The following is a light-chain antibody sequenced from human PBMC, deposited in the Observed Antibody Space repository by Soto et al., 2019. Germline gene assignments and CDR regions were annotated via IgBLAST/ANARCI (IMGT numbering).Light chain of an antibody. V-gene: IGKV3-15*01. CDR1: QSVNNN. CDR3: QEYNTLPWT. J-gene: IGKJ1*01. Sequence: ETLMTQSPAPLSVSPGERATLSCRASQSVNNNLAWYQQKLGQAPRVLIYGASTRATGIPARFTGSGSGTEFILTITSLQSEDSAVYYCQEYNTLPWTFGQGTKVEFK. CDR2: GAS.